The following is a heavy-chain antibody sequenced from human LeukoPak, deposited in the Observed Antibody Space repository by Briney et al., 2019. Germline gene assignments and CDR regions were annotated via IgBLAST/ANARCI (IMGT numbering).Heavy chain of an antibody. J-gene: IGHJ3*02. CDR2: INQSGSS. CDR1: GGSFSDYF. D-gene: IGHD3-10*01. CDR3: ASIHQVRGTDTFDI. V-gene: IGHV4-34*01. Sequence: SEALSLTCAVYGGSFSDYFWSWVRQPPGKGLEWIGEINQSGSSTYNPSLKSRVTMSVDTSKNQLSLKMTSVTAAGTAVYYCASIHQVRGTDTFDIWGQGTMVTVSS.